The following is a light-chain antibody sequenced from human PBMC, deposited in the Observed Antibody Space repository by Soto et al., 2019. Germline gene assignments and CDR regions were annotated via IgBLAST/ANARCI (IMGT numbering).Light chain of an antibody. V-gene: IGKV3-20*01. CDR2: AAS. J-gene: IGKJ3*01. Sequence: EVVLTQSPGTLSLSPGERATLSCRASQSVANNYLVWYQQRPGQAPRLLIYAASSRAAGIPDRFSGSGSGTDFTLTISRLEPEDFGVFFCHHYSRSPIFTFGPGTTVDMK. CDR1: QSVANNY. CDR3: HHYSRSPIFT.